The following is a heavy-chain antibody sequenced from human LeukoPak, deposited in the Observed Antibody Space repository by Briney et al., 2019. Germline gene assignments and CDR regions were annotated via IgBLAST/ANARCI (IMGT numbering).Heavy chain of an antibody. CDR3: ARGITMIVVVTLHFGY. CDR1: GDSISSSSYY. V-gene: IGHV4-39*07. Sequence: SETLSPTCTVSGDSISSSSYYWGWIRQPPGKGLEWIGSIYYSGSTYYNPSLKSRVTISVDTSKNQFSLKLSSVTAADTAVYYCARGITMIVVVTLHFGYWGQGTLVTVSS. D-gene: IGHD3-22*01. J-gene: IGHJ4*02. CDR2: IYYSGST.